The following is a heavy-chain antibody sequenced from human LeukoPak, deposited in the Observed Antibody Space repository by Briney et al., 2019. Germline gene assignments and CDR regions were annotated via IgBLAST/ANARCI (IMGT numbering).Heavy chain of an antibody. CDR1: GFTFSSYG. Sequence: PGGSLRLSCAASGFTFSSYGMHWVRQAPGKGLEWVAVIWYDGSNKYYADSVKGRFTISRDNSKNTLYLQMNSLRAEDTAVYYCANLGYCSSTSCLRGDAFDIWGQGTMVTVSS. J-gene: IGHJ3*02. CDR3: ANLGYCSSTSCLRGDAFDI. V-gene: IGHV3-33*06. CDR2: IWYDGSNK. D-gene: IGHD2-2*01.